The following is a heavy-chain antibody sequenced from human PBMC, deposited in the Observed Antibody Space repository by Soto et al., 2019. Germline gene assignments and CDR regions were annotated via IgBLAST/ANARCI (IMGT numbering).Heavy chain of an antibody. V-gene: IGHV4-59*01. CDR2: IYYSGST. CDR3: ARKGPYYYYYYGMDV. J-gene: IGHJ6*02. Sequence: SETLSLTCTVSGGSISSYYWSWIRQPPGKGLEWIGYIYYSGSTNYNPSLKSRVTISVDTSKNQFSLKLSSVTAADTAVYYCARKGPYYYYYYGMDVWGQGTTVTVS. CDR1: GGSISSYY.